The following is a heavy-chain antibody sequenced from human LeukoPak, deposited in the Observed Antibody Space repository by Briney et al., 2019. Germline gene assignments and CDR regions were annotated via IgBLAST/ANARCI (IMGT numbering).Heavy chain of an antibody. Sequence: GGSLRLSCAASGFTFSSYSMNWVRQAPGKGLEWVSFISSSSSYIYYADSVKGRFTISRDNAKNSLYLQMNSLRAEDTAVYYCASGRSGSLYYMDVWGKGTTVTVSS. V-gene: IGHV3-21*01. J-gene: IGHJ6*03. CDR2: ISSSSSYI. CDR3: ASGRSGSLYYMDV. D-gene: IGHD1-26*01. CDR1: GFTFSSYS.